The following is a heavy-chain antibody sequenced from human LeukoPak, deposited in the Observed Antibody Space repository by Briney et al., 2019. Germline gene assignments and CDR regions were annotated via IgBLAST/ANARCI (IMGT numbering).Heavy chain of an antibody. D-gene: IGHD1-1*01. Sequence: SETLSLTCTVSGGSISTSNYYWGWIRQPPGKGLEWIGNIFYSGSTYYSPSLESRVTISLDTSRNQFSLRLRSVTAADTAVYFCARGRVSSSTWYSTYYYYFYMDVWGKGTTVTVSS. CDR3: ARGRVSSSTWYSTYYYYFYMDV. V-gene: IGHV4-39*07. CDR2: IFYSGST. CDR1: GGSISTSNYY. J-gene: IGHJ6*03.